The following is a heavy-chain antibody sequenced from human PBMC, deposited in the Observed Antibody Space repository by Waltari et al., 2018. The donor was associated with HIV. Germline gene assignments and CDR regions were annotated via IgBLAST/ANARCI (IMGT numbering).Heavy chain of an antibody. J-gene: IGHJ3*02. CDR3: ARFRRREGFDI. V-gene: IGHV3-13*04. CDR2: IGTAGDT. CDR1: GFTFSSYD. Sequence: EVQLVESGGGLVQPGGSLRLSCAASGFTFSSYDMHWVRQATGKGLEWVSAIGTAGDTNDPGSVKGRFTISRENAKNSLYLQTNSRRAGDTAVYYCARFRRREGFDIWGQGTMVTVSS.